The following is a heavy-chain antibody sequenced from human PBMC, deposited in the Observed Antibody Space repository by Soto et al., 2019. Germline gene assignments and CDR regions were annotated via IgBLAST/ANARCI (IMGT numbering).Heavy chain of an antibody. CDR3: ASTRYCGGDCYLYGMDV. V-gene: IGHV3-53*01. CDR1: GFTVSSNY. Sequence: PGGSLRLSCAASGFTVSSNYMSWVRQAPGKGLEWVSVIYSGGSTYYADSVKGRFTISRDNSKNTLYPQMNSLRAEDTAVYYCASTRYCGGDCYLYGMDVWGQGTTVTVSS. D-gene: IGHD2-21*02. CDR2: IYSGGST. J-gene: IGHJ6*02.